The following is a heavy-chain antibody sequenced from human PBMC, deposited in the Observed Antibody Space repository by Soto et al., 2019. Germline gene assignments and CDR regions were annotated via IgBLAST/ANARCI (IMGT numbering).Heavy chain of an antibody. CDR3: ARVGVRYCSGGSCYPPSYYFDY. CDR1: GYTFTSYG. CDR2: ISAYNGNT. Sequence: GASVKVSCKASGYTFTSYGMSWVRQAPGQGLEWMGWISAYNGNTNYAQKLQGRVTMTTDASTSTAYMELRSLRSDDTAVYYCARVGVRYCSGGSCYPPSYYFDYWGQGTLVTVSS. J-gene: IGHJ4*02. D-gene: IGHD2-15*01. V-gene: IGHV1-18*01.